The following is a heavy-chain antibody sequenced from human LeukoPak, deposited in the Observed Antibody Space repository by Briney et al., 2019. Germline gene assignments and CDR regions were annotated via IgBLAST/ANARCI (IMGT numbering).Heavy chain of an antibody. CDR1: GYTFTSYG. V-gene: IGHV1-18*01. D-gene: IGHD3-10*01. CDR3: ARDGPNYYGSGSYPWFDP. J-gene: IGHJ5*02. CDR2: ISAYNGNT. Sequence: ASVKVSCQASGYTFTSYGISWVRQAPGQGLEWMGWISAYNGNTNYAQKLQGRVTMTTDTSTSTAYMELRSLRSDDTAVYYCARDGPNYYGSGSYPWFDPWGQGTQVTVSS.